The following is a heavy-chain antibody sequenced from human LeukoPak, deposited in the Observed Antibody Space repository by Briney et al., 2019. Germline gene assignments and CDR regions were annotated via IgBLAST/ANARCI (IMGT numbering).Heavy chain of an antibody. J-gene: IGHJ4*02. D-gene: IGHD3-3*01. CDR3: ARDNRDYDFWSGYYPFDN. V-gene: IGHV1-18*01. Sequence: GASVKVSCKASGYTFTSYGISWVRQAPGQGLEWMGWISAYNGNTNYAKKLQGRVTMTTDTSTSTAYMELRRLRSDDTAVYYCARDNRDYDFWSGYYPFDNWGQGTLVTVSS. CDR2: ISAYNGNT. CDR1: GYTFTSYG.